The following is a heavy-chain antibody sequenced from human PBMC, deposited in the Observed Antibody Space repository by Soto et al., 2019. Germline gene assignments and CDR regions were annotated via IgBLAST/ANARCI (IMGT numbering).Heavy chain of an antibody. CDR2: MKSLADGGTT. J-gene: IGHJ4*02. D-gene: IGHD1-26*01. CDR1: GITFKSAW. V-gene: IGHV3-15*01. Sequence: EVQLVETGGGLVKPGESLRLSCTAFGITFKSAWMSWARQAPGKGLEWVGRMKSLADGGTTDYAESVKNRFTISIDPSKNSLYLQMNDLKTDVTAVYYCTTDRGVGSRPIFDFWGQGVQVTVSS. CDR3: TTDRGVGSRPIFDF.